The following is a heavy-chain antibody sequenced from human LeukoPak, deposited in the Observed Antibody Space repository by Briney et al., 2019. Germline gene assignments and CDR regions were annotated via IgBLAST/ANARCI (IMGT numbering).Heavy chain of an antibody. V-gene: IGHV4-61*02. CDR3: ARVLGGKNYDFWSGSPYYYYMDV. CDR2: IYTSGST. J-gene: IGHJ6*03. CDR1: GGSISSGSYY. D-gene: IGHD3-3*01. Sequence: SETLSLTCTVSGGSISSGSYYWSWIRQPAGKGLEWIGRIYTSGSTNYNPSLKSRVTISVDMSKNQFSLKLSSVTAADTAVYYCARVLGGKNYDFWSGSPYYYYMDVWGKGTTVTVSS.